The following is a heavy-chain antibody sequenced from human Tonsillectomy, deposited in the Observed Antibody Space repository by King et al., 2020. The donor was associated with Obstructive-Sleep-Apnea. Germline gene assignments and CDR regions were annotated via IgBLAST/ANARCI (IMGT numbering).Heavy chain of an antibody. J-gene: IGHJ4*02. CDR1: GGSISDYY. CDR2: IYYSGTT. CDR3: AAWSGYFLYYFDN. D-gene: IGHD3-3*01. V-gene: IGHV4-59*01. Sequence: QLQESGPGLVKPSETLSLTCTVSGGSISDYYWSWIRQPPGRGLEWMGYIYYSGTTKYNPSLKSRVTISVDTSRNQFSLKLSSVPAADTAVYYCAAWSGYFLYYFDNWGQGTLVTVSS.